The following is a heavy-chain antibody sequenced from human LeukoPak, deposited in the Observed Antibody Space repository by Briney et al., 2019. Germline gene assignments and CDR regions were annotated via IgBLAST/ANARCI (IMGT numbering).Heavy chain of an antibody. CDR1: GYTFTSYD. V-gene: IGHV1-8*01. Sequence: GASVKVSCKASGYTFTSYDINWVRQATGQVLEWMGWMNPNSGNTGYAQKFQGRVTMTRNTSISTAYMELSSLRSEDTAVYYCARGPQGCGGGSCYSLYYYYYMDVWGKGTTVTISS. D-gene: IGHD2-15*01. CDR2: MNPNSGNT. CDR3: ARGPQGCGGGSCYSLYYYYYMDV. J-gene: IGHJ6*03.